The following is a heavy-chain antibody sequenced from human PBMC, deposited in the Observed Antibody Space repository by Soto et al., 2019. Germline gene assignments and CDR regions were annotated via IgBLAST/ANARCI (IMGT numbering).Heavy chain of an antibody. J-gene: IGHJ4*02. CDR2: IYYSGST. Sequence: SETLSLTCTVSGGSISSSGYYWGWIRQPPGKGLEWIGSIYYSGSTYYNPSLKSRVTISVDTSKNQFSLKLSSVTAADTAVYYCARGRGWSPFDYWGQGTLVTVSS. D-gene: IGHD2-15*01. CDR3: ARGRGWSPFDY. CDR1: GGSISSSGYY. V-gene: IGHV4-39*01.